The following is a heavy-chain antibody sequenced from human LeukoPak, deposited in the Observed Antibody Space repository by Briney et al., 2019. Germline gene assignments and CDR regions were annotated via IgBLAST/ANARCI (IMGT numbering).Heavy chain of an antibody. D-gene: IGHD3-22*01. CDR3: ARWGGDYDSSGYYGLWYFDY. J-gene: IGHJ4*02. V-gene: IGHV1-46*01. Sequence: ASVKVSCKASGYTFTSYYMHWVRQAPGQGLEWMGIINPNGGNTSYAQKLQGRVTMTRDTSTSTVYMELSSLRSEDTAVYYCARWGGDYDSSGYYGLWYFDYWGQGTLVTVSS. CDR2: INPNGGNT. CDR1: GYTFTSYY.